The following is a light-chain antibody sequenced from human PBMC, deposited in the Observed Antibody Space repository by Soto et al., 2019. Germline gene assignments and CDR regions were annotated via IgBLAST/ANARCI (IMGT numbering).Light chain of an antibody. V-gene: IGLV1-40*01. J-gene: IGLJ2*01. CDR2: GNS. Sequence: QSVPTQPPSVSGAPGQRVTISCTGSSSNIGAGYNVHWYQQLPGTAPKLLIYGNSNRPSGVPDRFSGSKSGTSASLAITGLQAEDEADYYCQSYASSLSGVLFGGGTKLTVL. CDR1: SSNIGAGYN. CDR3: QSYASSLSGVL.